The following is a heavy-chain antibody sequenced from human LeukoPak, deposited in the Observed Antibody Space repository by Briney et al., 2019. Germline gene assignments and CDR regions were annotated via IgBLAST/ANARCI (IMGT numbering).Heavy chain of an antibody. Sequence: GESLKISCKGSGYTFTSYWIGWVRQMPGKGLEWMGIIYPGDSDTRYSPSFQGQVTISADKSISTAYLQWSSLKASDTAMYYCARLGGDYGSPDAFDIWGQGTMVTVSS. J-gene: IGHJ3*02. V-gene: IGHV5-51*01. CDR2: IYPGDSDT. D-gene: IGHD3-10*01. CDR3: ARLGGDYGSPDAFDI. CDR1: GYTFTSYW.